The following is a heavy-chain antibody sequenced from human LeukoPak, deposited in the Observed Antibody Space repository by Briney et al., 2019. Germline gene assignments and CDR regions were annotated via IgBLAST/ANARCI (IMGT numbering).Heavy chain of an antibody. J-gene: IGHJ4*02. D-gene: IGHD3-22*01. Sequence: SETLSLTCAVYGGSFSGYYWSWIRQPPGKGLEWIGEINHSGSTNYNPSLKSRVTISVDTSKNQFPLKLSSVTAADTAVYYCARGPSYYDSSGYYYFWGQGTLVTVSS. CDR1: GGSFSGYY. V-gene: IGHV4-34*01. CDR3: ARGPSYYDSSGYYYF. CDR2: INHSGST.